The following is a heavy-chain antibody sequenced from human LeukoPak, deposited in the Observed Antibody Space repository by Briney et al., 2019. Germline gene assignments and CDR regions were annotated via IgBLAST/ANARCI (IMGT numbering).Heavy chain of an antibody. J-gene: IGHJ4*02. D-gene: IGHD6-6*01. CDR1: GFTFSTYS. CDR2: ISSSSNTI. CDR3: ARENRQLAPDY. V-gene: IGHV3-48*01. Sequence: GGSLRLSCAASGFTFSTYSMNWVRQAPGKGLEWVSYISSSSNTIYYADSVKGRFTISRDNAKNSLYLQMNSLRADDTAVYYCARENRQLAPDYWGQGTLVTVSS.